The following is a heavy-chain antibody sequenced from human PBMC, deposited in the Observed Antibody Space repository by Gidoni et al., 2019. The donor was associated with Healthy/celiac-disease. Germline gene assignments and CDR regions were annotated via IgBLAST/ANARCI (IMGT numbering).Heavy chain of an antibody. CDR1: GFTFSSYS. Sequence: EVQLVESGGGLVKPGGSLRLSCAASGFTFSSYSMNWVRQAPGKGLEWVSSISSSSSYIYYADSVKGRFTISRDNAKNSLYLQMNSLRAEDTAVYYCARDFGRRFKGAFDIWGQGTMVTVSS. J-gene: IGHJ3*02. D-gene: IGHD3-3*01. V-gene: IGHV3-21*01. CDR3: ARDFGRRFKGAFDI. CDR2: ISSSSSYI.